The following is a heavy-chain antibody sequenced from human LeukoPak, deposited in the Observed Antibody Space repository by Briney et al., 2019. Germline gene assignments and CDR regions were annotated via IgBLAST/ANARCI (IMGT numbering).Heavy chain of an antibody. Sequence: PGGSLRLSCAASGFTFSSYGMHWVRQAPGKGLEWVAVISYDGSNKYYADSVKGRFTISRDNSKNTLYLQMNSLRAEDTAVYYCAKAHFPYIVVVTATLCYFDYWGQGTLVTVSS. V-gene: IGHV3-30*18. CDR2: ISYDGSNK. CDR3: AKAHFPYIVVVTATLCYFDY. D-gene: IGHD2-21*02. J-gene: IGHJ4*02. CDR1: GFTFSSYG.